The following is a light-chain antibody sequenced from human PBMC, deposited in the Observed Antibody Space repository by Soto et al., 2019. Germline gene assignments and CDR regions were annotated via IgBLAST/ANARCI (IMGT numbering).Light chain of an antibody. CDR3: QQYHSTPWT. CDR1: QSILYSSDDKNY. J-gene: IGKJ1*01. Sequence: DIVMTQSPDSLAVSLGERATINCKSSQSILYSSDDKNYLAWYLQKPGQPPRLLIYWASSRESGVPDRFSGSGSGTDFTLTISSLQAEDVAIYYCQQYHSTPWTFGQGTKVDIK. V-gene: IGKV4-1*01. CDR2: WAS.